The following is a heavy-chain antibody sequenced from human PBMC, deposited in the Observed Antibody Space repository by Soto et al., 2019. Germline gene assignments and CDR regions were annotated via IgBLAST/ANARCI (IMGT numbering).Heavy chain of an antibody. Sequence: QLLESGGRLVQPGGSLRLSCAASGFTFSNYEMSWVHQAPGKGLEWVAALTTSGSRTYYADSVEGRFTISRDNSNDTLFLQMHSLRVEDTAVYYCTKDSSTSYGLDVWGQGTTVTVSS. CDR2: LTTSGSRT. CDR3: TKDSSTSYGLDV. V-gene: IGHV3-23*01. J-gene: IGHJ6*02. D-gene: IGHD3-16*01. CDR1: GFTFSNYE.